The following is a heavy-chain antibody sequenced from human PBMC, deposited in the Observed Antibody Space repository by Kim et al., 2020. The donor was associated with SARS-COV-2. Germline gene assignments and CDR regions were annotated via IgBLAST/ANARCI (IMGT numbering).Heavy chain of an antibody. CDR3: VRDLRSSTYYFDY. Sequence: SETLSLICTVSGDSMSSVNTYWSWIRQRPGKGLEWIGYVSYSGRTHYNPSLSSRISVSVDTSNSQFSLQLNSVTAADTALYYCVRDLRSSTYYFDYWGQG. CDR1: GDSMSSVNTY. CDR2: VSYSGRT. J-gene: IGHJ4*02. D-gene: IGHD3-16*01. V-gene: IGHV4-31*03.